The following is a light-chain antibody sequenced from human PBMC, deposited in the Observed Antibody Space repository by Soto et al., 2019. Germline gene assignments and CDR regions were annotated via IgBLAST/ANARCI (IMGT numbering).Light chain of an antibody. J-gene: IGLJ2*01. Sequence: QSALTQPRSVSGSPGQSVTISCSGTSSDVGGYKYVSWYQQHPGKAPKLMIYDVTKRPSGVPDRFSGSKSGNTASLTIAGLQAEYEADYYFCSYAGSYTHVVFGGGTKLTVL. CDR3: CSYAGSYTHVV. V-gene: IGLV2-11*01. CDR1: SSDVGGYKY. CDR2: DVT.